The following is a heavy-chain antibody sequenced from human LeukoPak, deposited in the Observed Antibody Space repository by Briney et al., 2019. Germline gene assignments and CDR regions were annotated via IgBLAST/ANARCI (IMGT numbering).Heavy chain of an antibody. CDR1: GFTFSGYA. Sequence: PGGSLRLSCAASGFTFSGYAMSWVRQAPGKGLEWVSAISGSGGSTYYADSVKGRFTISRDNSKNTLYLQMNSLRAEDTAVYYCAKDEKFPNWFDPWGQGTLVTVSS. CDR3: AKDEKFPNWFDP. V-gene: IGHV3-23*01. CDR2: ISGSGGST. J-gene: IGHJ5*02.